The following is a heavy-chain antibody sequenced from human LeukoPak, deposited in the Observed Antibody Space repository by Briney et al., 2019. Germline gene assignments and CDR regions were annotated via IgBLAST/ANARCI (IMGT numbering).Heavy chain of an antibody. CDR3: ARTYCTGGNCHPGIDY. Sequence: GGSLRLSCAASGFTFSSYEMNWVRQAPGKGLEWVSYISSSGSGSVIYYAESVKGRFTISRDNAKNSLYLQMNSLTAEDTAVYYCARTYCTGGNCHPGIDYWGQGTLVTVSS. V-gene: IGHV3-48*03. CDR1: GFTFSSYE. D-gene: IGHD2-15*01. J-gene: IGHJ4*02. CDR2: ISSSGSGSVI.